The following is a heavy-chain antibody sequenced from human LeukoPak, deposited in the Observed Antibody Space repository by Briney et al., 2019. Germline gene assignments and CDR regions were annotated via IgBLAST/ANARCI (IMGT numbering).Heavy chain of an antibody. V-gene: IGHV4-39*01. D-gene: IGHD2-8*01. CDR3: ARQYGSEVLYYFDY. J-gene: IGHJ4*02. Sequence: SETLSLTCSVSGGSIRSTTYYWGWIRQPPGKGLEWIGSIYYSGNTYYSPSLMSRVTISVDTSKNQFSLILRSVTAADTAVYYCARQYGSEVLYYFDYWGQGTLVTVSS. CDR1: GGSIRSTTYY. CDR2: IYYSGNT.